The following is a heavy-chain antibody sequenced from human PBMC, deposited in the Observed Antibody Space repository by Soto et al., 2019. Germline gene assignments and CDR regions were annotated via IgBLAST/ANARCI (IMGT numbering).Heavy chain of an antibody. Sequence: GGSLRLSCAASGFTFSDYYMSWSRQAPGKGLEWVSYISSSGSTIYYADSVKGRFTISRDNAKNSLYLQMNSLRAEDTAVYYCARNRFSLGYCSGGSCWDHDALDIWGQGTMVTVS. CDR2: ISSSGSTI. J-gene: IGHJ3*02. CDR1: GFTFSDYY. D-gene: IGHD2-15*01. V-gene: IGHV3-11*01. CDR3: ARNRFSLGYCSGGSCWDHDALDI.